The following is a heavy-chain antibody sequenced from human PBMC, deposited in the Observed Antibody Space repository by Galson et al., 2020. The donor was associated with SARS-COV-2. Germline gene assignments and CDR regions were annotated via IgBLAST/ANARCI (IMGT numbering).Heavy chain of an antibody. V-gene: IGHV4-34*01. J-gene: IGHJ4*02. Sequence: SETLSLTCAVYGGSFSGYYWSWIRQPPGKGLEWIGEINHSGSTNYNPPLKSRVTISVDTSKNQFSLKLSSVTAADTAVYYCARESRWDLYFDHWGQGTLVTVSS. D-gene: IGHD1-26*01. CDR3: ARESRWDLYFDH. CDR2: INHSGST. CDR1: GGSFSGYY.